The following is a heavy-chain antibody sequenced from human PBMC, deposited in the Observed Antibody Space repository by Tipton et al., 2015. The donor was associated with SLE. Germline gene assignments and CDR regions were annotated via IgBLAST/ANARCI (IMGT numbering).Heavy chain of an antibody. V-gene: IGHV4-59*08. CDR1: GDSISGHY. Sequence: TLSLTCTVSGDSISGHYRSWIRQPPGKGLEWIGYIYDSGSTSYNPSLKSRVTISEDTSEQQFSLKLSSVTAADTAVYYCARHCQIYSFVYWGQGSLVTVSS. J-gene: IGHJ4*02. CDR2: IYDSGST. CDR3: ARHCQIYSFVY. D-gene: IGHD2/OR15-2a*01.